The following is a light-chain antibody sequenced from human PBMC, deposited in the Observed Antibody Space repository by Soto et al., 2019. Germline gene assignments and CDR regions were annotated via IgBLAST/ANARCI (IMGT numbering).Light chain of an antibody. J-gene: IGKJ2*01. CDR3: QQYNDWPYT. CDR2: SAS. V-gene: IGKV3-15*01. Sequence: EIVMTQSPATLSLSPGERATLSCRASQSVNNNLAWYQQKPGQTPRLLIYSASTRATGIPSRFSGSGSGTEFTLSISRLQYEDFALYYCQQYNDWPYTFDRGTKLEIK. CDR1: QSVNNN.